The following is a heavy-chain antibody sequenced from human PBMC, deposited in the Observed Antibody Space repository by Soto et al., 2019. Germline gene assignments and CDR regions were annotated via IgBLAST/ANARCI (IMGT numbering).Heavy chain of an antibody. CDR2: ISSSSSYI. Sequence: EVQLVESGGGLVKPGGSLRLSCAASGFTFSSYSMNWVRQAPGKGLEWVSSISSSSSYIYYADSVKGRFTISRDNAKNSLYLQMNSLRAEDTAVYYCARDSQGYDILTVSRGAFDIWGQGTMVTVSS. CDR1: GFTFSSYS. V-gene: IGHV3-21*01. D-gene: IGHD3-9*01. CDR3: ARDSQGYDILTVSRGAFDI. J-gene: IGHJ3*02.